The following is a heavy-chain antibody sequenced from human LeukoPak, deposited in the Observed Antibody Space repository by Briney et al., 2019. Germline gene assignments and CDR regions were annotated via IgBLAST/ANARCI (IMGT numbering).Heavy chain of an antibody. CDR1: GGSIINHY. CDR3: ARGNYYTSGRYYTNYYFGLDV. J-gene: IGHJ6*02. V-gene: IGHV4-59*11. D-gene: IGHD3-10*01. CDR2: HYYSGST. Sequence: TSETLSLTCTLSGGSIINHYWTWIRQPPGKALEWIGYHYYSGSTNYNPSLKSRVSISVDRSKNQFSLKLSSVSAADTAVYYCARGNYYTSGRYYTNYYFGLDVWGQGTTVAVSS.